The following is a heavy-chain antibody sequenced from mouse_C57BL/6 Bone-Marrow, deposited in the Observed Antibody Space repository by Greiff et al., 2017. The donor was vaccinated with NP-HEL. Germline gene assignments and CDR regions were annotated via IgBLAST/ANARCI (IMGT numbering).Heavy chain of an antibody. CDR3: DDYRFAY. J-gene: IGHJ3*01. Sequence: QVQLKQSGAELARPGASVKLSCKASGYTFTSYGISWVKQRTGQGLEWIGEIYPRSGNTYYNEKFKGKATLTADKSSSTAYMELSSLTSEDSAVYFCDDYRFAYWGQGTLVTVSA. CDR2: IYPRSGNT. V-gene: IGHV1-81*01. D-gene: IGHD2-4*01. CDR1: GYTFTSYG.